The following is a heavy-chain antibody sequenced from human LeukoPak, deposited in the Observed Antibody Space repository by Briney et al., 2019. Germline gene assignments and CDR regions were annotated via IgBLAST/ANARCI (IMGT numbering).Heavy chain of an antibody. V-gene: IGHV3-7*04. CDR3: ARGQWLDY. J-gene: IGHJ4*02. CDR2: IKQDGSEK. D-gene: IGHD6-19*01. CDR1: GFTFSSHC. Sequence: ARSLTLSCAVSGFTFSSHCTSWVRQAPGKGLEWVANIKQDGSEKYYVDSVKGRFTISRDNAKNSLYLQMNSLRAEDTAVYYCARGQWLDYWGQGTLVTVSS.